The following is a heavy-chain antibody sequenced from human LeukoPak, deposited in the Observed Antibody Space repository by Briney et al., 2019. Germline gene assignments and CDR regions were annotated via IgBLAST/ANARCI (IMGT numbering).Heavy chain of an antibody. CDR2: IYSDDST. V-gene: IGHV3-66*01. Sequence: GGSLRLSCAASGFTVSSFYMSWVRQAPGKGLEWVSVIYSDDSTFYAGSVKGRFTISRDKSKNTLYLQMNSLRGEDTAVYYCARVQGGGLPRWYWGQGTLVTVSS. D-gene: IGHD2-15*01. J-gene: IGHJ4*02. CDR1: GFTVSSFY. CDR3: ARVQGGGLPRWY.